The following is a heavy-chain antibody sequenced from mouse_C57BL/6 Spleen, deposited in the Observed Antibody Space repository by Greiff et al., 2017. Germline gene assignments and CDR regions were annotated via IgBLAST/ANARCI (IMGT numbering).Heavy chain of an antibody. CDR3: ARRWDWYIDV. CDR2: IYPGSGST. D-gene: IGHD1-1*02. J-gene: IGHJ1*03. CDR1: GYTFTSYW. V-gene: IGHV1-55*01. Sequence: QVQLQQPGAELVKPGASVKMSCKASGYTFTSYWITWVKQRPGQGLEWIGDIYPGSGSTNYNEQFKSKATLTVDTSSSPAYMQLSSLTSEDSAIYCCARRWDWYIDVWGTGTTVTVSS.